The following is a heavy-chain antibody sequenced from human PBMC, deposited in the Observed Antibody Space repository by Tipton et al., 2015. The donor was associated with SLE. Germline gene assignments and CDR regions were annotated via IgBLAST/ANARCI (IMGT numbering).Heavy chain of an antibody. Sequence: SLRLSCAASGFSFDDYAMHWVRQAPGKGLEWVANIKQDGSEKYYGDSVRGRFTISRDNAKNSLYLQMDSLRADDTGVFYCARPDPSGWYSLDYWGQGTLVTVSS. V-gene: IGHV3-7*01. D-gene: IGHD6-19*01. CDR1: GFSFDDYA. CDR2: IKQDGSEK. J-gene: IGHJ4*02. CDR3: ARPDPSGWYSLDY.